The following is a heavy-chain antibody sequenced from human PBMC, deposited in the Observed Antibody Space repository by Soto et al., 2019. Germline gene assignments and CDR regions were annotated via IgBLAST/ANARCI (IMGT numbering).Heavy chain of an antibody. J-gene: IGHJ4*02. CDR3: ARANLVTIFGVVINYFDY. D-gene: IGHD3-3*01. V-gene: IGHV1-69*12. CDR1: GGTFSSYA. Sequence: QVQLVQSGAEVKKPGSSVKVSCKASGGTFSSYAISWVRQAPGQGLEWMGGIIPIFGTANYAQKFQGRVTITADESTSKAYMELSSLRSEDTAVYYCARANLVTIFGVVINYFDYWGQGTLVTVSS. CDR2: IIPIFGTA.